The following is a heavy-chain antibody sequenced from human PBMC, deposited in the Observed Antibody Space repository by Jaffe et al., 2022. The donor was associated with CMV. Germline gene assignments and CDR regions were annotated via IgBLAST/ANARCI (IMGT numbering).Heavy chain of an antibody. CDR2: ISSGANYT. V-gene: IGHV3-23*05. Sequence: EVQLLESGGGLVQPGGSLRLSCAASGFTFSTYAMTWVRQAPGKGLEWVSAISSGANYTYYSDSVKGRFTVSRDNSENTLYLEMNSLRADDTAVYYCAKGFGGLNAFDVWGQGTLVTVSS. J-gene: IGHJ3*01. CDR3: AKGFGGLNAFDV. CDR1: GFTFSTYA. D-gene: IGHD3-10*01.